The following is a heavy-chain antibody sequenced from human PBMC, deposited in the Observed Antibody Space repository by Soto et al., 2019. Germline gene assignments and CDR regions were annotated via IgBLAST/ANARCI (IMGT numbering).Heavy chain of an antibody. J-gene: IGHJ4*02. D-gene: IGHD6-19*01. CDR3: ATDSVGYSSGWYYYFDY. Sequence: ASVKVSCKVSGYTLTELSIHWVRQAPGKGLEWMGGFDPEDGETIYAQKFQGRVTMTEDTSTDTAYMELSSLRSEDTAVYYCATDSVGYSSGWYYYFDYWGQGTLVTVS. V-gene: IGHV1-24*01. CDR2: FDPEDGET. CDR1: GYTLTELS.